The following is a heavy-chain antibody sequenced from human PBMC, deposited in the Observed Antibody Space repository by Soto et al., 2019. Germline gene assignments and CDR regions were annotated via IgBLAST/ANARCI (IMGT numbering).Heavy chain of an antibody. D-gene: IGHD2-21*01. CDR2: IYWDNDK. CDR1: GFSLRTSGVG. CDR3: AQSRCGGACLRSDPSHYYYGVDV. V-gene: IGHV2-5*02. Sequence: QITLKESGPTLVKPTQTLTLTCTFSGFSLRTSGVGVGWIRQPPGKTLEWLALIYWDNDKRYSPSLRSRLTITKDTSENQVVLTMTNIHPVDTAKYYCAQSRCGGACLRSDPSHYYYGVDVWGQGTTVTVSS. J-gene: IGHJ6*02.